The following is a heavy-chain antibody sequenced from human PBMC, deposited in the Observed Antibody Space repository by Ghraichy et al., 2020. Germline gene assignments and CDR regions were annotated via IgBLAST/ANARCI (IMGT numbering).Heavy chain of an antibody. CDR2: IHTSGST. D-gene: IGHD1-14*01. CDR3: ARDRNVDAFDI. V-gene: IGHV4-61*02. J-gene: IGHJ3*02. CDR1: GDSISKGSYY. Sequence: SETLSLTCTVSGDSISKGSYYWNWIRQPAGEGLEWIGRIHTSGSTSYNPSLKSRVTISLNTSKNQFSLKLSSVTAADTAVYYCARDRNVDAFDIWGQGAMVTVSS.